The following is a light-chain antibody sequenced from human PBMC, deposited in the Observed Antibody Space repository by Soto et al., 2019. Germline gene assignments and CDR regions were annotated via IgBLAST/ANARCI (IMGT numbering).Light chain of an antibody. CDR2: GVS. CDR1: QSVSSNY. Sequence: IVLTQSPGTLSLSLGERVTLSCRASQSVSSNYLAWYQQRPGQAPRLLIHGVSSRATGIPDRFTGSGSGRDFTLTISSLEPEDFAVYYCQQRSSWPLTFGGGTKVDIK. J-gene: IGKJ4*01. V-gene: IGKV3D-20*02. CDR3: QQRSSWPLT.